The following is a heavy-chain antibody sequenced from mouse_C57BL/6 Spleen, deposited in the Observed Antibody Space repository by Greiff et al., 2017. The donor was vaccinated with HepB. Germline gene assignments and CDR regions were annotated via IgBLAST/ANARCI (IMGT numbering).Heavy chain of an antibody. CDR2: IWRGGST. D-gene: IGHD2-4*01. CDR3: ASPYDYDGAWFAY. J-gene: IGHJ3*01. Sequence: VQLQQSGPGLVQPSQSLSITCTVSGFSLTSYGVHWVRQSPGKGLEWLGVIWRGGSTDYNAAFMSRLSITKDNSKSQVFFKMNSLQADDTAIYSCASPYDYDGAWFAYWGQGTLVTVSA. CDR1: GFSLTSYG. V-gene: IGHV2-5*01.